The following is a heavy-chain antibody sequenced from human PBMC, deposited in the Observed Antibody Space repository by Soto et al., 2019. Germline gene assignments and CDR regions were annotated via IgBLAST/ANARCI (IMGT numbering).Heavy chain of an antibody. D-gene: IGHD6-19*01. J-gene: IGHJ4*02. CDR2: IKQEGSEK. Sequence: EVQLVESGGGLVQPGGSLRLSCAASGFTFSSYWMSWVRQAPGKGLEWVANIKQEGSEKYYVDSVKGRFTISRDNAKNSLYLQMNRLRAEDTAVYYCARDSSGWYYYFDYWGQGTLVTVSS. CDR1: GFTFSSYW. CDR3: ARDSSGWYYYFDY. V-gene: IGHV3-7*01.